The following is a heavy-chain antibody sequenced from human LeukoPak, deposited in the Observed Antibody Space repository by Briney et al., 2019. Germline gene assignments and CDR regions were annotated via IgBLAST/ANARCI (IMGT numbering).Heavy chain of an antibody. Sequence: GGSLRLSCAASGFTFDDYAMHWVRQAPGKGLEWVSLISWDGGSTYYADSVKGRFTISRDNSKNSLYLQMNSLRAEDTAVYYCASYGSGKGYWFDPWGQGTLVTVSS. J-gene: IGHJ5*02. CDR1: GFTFDDYA. V-gene: IGHV3-43D*03. CDR2: ISWDGGST. D-gene: IGHD3-10*01. CDR3: ASYGSGKGYWFDP.